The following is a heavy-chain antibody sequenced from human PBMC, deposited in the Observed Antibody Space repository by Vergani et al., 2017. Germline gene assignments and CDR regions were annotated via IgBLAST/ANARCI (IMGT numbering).Heavy chain of an antibody. CDR1: GWSFRGYY. D-gene: IGHD2-2*01. CDR3: ARDPFTSTGYCSSTSCYVDY. Sequence: QVQLQQWGAGLLKPSETLSLTCAVYGWSFRGYYWSWIRQPPGKGLEWIGEINQSGSTNYNPSLKSRVTISVDTSKNQFSLKLSSVTAADTAVYYCARDPFTSTGYCSSTSCYVDYWGQGTLVTVSS. V-gene: IGHV4-34*01. CDR2: INQSGST. J-gene: IGHJ4*02.